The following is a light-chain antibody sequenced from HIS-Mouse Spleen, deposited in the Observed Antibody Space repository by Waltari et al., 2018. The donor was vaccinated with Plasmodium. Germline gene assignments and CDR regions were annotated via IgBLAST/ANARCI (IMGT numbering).Light chain of an antibody. V-gene: IGLV3-10*01. CDR3: YSTDSSGNHRV. CDR2: EDS. J-gene: IGLJ3*02. Sequence: YELTQPPPASVSPGQTARIPCPGDASPKQYAYWYQQKSGQAPVLVIYEDSKRPSGIPERFSGSSSGTMATLTISGAQVEDEADYYCYSTDSSGNHRVFGGGTKLTVL. CDR1: ASPKQY.